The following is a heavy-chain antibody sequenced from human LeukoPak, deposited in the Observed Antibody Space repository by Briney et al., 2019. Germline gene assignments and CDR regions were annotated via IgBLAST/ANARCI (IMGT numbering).Heavy chain of an antibody. J-gene: IGHJ4*02. CDR3: AKDVRGRRITMIVAAYDY. CDR2: ISYDGSNK. Sequence: GGSLRLSCAASGFTFSSYGMHWVHQAPGKGLEWVAVISYDGSNKYYADSVKGRFTIPRDNSKNTLYLKMNSLRAEDTAVYYCAKDVRGRRITMIVAAYDYWGQGTLVPVSS. CDR1: GFTFSSYG. D-gene: IGHD3-22*01. V-gene: IGHV3-30*18.